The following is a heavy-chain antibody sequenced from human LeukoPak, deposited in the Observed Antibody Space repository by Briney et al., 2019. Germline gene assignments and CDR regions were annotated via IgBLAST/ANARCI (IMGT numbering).Heavy chain of an antibody. CDR3: ARHSTLSDY. CDR1: GGSISSSSYY. D-gene: IGHD3-10*01. V-gene: IGHV4-39*01. CDR2: IYYSGST. J-gene: IGHJ4*02. Sequence: PSQTLSLTCTVSGGSISSSSYYWGWIRQPPGKGLEWIGSIYYSGSTYYDPSLKSRVTISVDTSKNQFSLKLSSVTAADTAVYYCARHSTLSDYWGQGTLVTVSS.